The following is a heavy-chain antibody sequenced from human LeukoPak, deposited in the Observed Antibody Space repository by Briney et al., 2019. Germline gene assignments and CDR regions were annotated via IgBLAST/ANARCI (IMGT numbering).Heavy chain of an antibody. CDR3: ARDGGEDAFDI. CDR1: GYTFTSYG. Sequence: SVKVSCKASGYTFTSYGISWVRQAPGQGLEWMGGIIPIFGTANYAQKFQGRVTITADESTSTAYMELSSLRSEDTAVYYCARDGGEDAFDIWGQETMVTVSS. V-gene: IGHV1-69*13. CDR2: IIPIFGTA. J-gene: IGHJ3*02. D-gene: IGHD3-16*01.